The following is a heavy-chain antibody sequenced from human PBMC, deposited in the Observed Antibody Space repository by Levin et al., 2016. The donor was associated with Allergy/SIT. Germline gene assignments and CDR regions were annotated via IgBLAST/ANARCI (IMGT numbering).Heavy chain of an antibody. V-gene: IGHV1-2*02. CDR2: INPNSGGT. CDR1: GYTFTSYG. J-gene: IGHJ4*02. D-gene: IGHD3-10*01. CDR3: ASSDYYGSGSSNY. Sequence: ASVKVSCKASGYTFTSYGISWVRQAPGQGLEWMGWINPNSGGTNYAQKFQGRVTMTRDTSISTAYMELSRLRSDDTAVYYCASSDYYGSGSSNYWGQGTLVTVSS.